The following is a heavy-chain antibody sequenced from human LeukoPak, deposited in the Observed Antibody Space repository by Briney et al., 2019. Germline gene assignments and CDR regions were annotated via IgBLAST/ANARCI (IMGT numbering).Heavy chain of an antibody. J-gene: IGHJ6*02. D-gene: IGHD5-18*01. CDR2: ISSSSSYI. Sequence: GESLRLSCAASGFTFSSYSMNWVRQAPGKGLEWVSSISSSSSYIYYADSVKGRFTISRDNAKNSLYLQMNSLRAEDTAVYYCARQLGAYYYYGMDVWGQGTTVTVSS. V-gene: IGHV3-21*01. CDR3: ARQLGAYYYYGMDV. CDR1: GFTFSSYS.